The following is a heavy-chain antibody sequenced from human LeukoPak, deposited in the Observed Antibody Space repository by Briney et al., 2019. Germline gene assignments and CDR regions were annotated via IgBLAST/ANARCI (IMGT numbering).Heavy chain of an antibody. CDR1: GFTFDNFA. CDR3: ARELFDFDY. Sequence: GGSLRLSCAPSGFTFDNFAMTWVRQAPGKGLEWVSEITGSGGSTYYADSVKGRFTISRDNSKNTLYLQMNSLRAEDTAIYYCARELFDFDYWGQGTMVTVSS. J-gene: IGHJ4*02. CDR2: ITGSGGST. V-gene: IGHV3-23*01. D-gene: IGHD3-10*01.